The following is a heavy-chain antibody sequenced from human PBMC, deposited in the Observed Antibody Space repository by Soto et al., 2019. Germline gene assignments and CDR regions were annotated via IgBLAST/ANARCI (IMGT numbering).Heavy chain of an antibody. V-gene: IGHV4-59*01. Sequence: PSETLSLTCTVSGGSISDSYWSWIRQPPGKGLEWIGYVHYSENSNYNPSLKSRVTISLDTAKKQFSLNLSSVTAADTAVYYCYKVHWVYVPYYFDSWGQGILVTVSS. D-gene: IGHD1-1*01. CDR2: VHYSENS. J-gene: IGHJ4*02. CDR3: YKVHWVYVPYYFDS. CDR1: GGSISDSY.